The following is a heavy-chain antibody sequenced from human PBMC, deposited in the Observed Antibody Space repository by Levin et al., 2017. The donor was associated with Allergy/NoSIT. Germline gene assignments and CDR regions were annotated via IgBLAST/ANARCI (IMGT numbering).Heavy chain of an antibody. CDR3: ARDRSTAGYSYGYGLKGYFDL. D-gene: IGHD5-18*01. Sequence: GGSLRLSCAASGFTVSSNYMSWVRQAPGKGLEWVSVIYSGGSTYYADSVKGRFTISRDNSKNTLYLQMNSLRAEDTAVYYCARDRSTAGYSYGYGLKGYFDLWGRGTLVTVSS. CDR1: GFTVSSNY. V-gene: IGHV3-66*01. CDR2: IYSGGST. J-gene: IGHJ2*01.